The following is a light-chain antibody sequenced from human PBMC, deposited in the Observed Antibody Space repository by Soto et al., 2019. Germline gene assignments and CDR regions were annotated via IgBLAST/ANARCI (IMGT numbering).Light chain of an antibody. CDR3: QQYNNWPGT. V-gene: IGKV3-15*01. CDR1: QSVSSK. Sequence: EIELTQSPGTLSVSPGERATLSCRASQSVSSKLAWYQQKPGQAPRLLFYGASTGATGIPARFSGSGSETEFTLSISSVQSEDFVVYYCQQYNNWPGTFGQGTKVEIK. J-gene: IGKJ1*01. CDR2: GAS.